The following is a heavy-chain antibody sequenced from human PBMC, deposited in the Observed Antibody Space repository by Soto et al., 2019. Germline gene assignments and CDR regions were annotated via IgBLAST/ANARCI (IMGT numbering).Heavy chain of an antibody. CDR2: MNQDGSET. D-gene: IGHD5-12*01. Sequence: VQLVESGGGLVQPGASLRLSCAASGFTFSNYYMTWVRQAPGKGLEWLANMNQDGSETYYVDSVKGRFTISRDNAKSLLYLQMNSLYYCARDIVAPDSFVYFDYWGQGSLVSVSS. CDR3: DSFVYFDY. CDR1: GFTFSNYY. J-gene: IGHJ4*02. V-gene: IGHV3-7*02.